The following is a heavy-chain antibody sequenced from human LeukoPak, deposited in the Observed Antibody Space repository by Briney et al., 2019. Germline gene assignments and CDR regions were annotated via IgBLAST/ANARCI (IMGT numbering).Heavy chain of an antibody. Sequence: SETLSLTCTVSGGSISSYYWSWIRQPPGKGLEWIGYIYYSGSTNYNPSLKSRVTISVDTSKNQFSLKLSSVTAADTAVYYCARSLPGWEPPIPYYFDYWGQGTLATVSS. V-gene: IGHV4-59*01. CDR2: IYYSGST. D-gene: IGHD1-26*01. J-gene: IGHJ4*02. CDR1: GGSISSYY. CDR3: ARSLPGWEPPIPYYFDY.